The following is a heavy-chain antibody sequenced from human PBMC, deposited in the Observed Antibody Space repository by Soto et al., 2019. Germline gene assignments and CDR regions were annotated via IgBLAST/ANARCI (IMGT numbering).Heavy chain of an antibody. CDR2: INAGNGNT. V-gene: IGHV1-3*01. CDR3: ARVRIKNSSGWYLAFDI. CDR1: GYTFTSYA. D-gene: IGHD6-19*01. J-gene: IGHJ3*02. Sequence: ASVKVSCKASGYTFTSYAMHWVRQAPGQRLEWMGWINAGNGNTKYSQKFQGRVTITRDTSASTAYMELSSLRSEDTAVYYCARVRIKNSSGWYLAFDIWGQGTMVTVSS.